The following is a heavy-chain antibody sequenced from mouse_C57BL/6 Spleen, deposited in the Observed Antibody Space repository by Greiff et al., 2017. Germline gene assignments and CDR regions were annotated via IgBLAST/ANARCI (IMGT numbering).Heavy chain of an antibody. CDR1: GFSLTSYG. CDR3: ARNWGNYYAMDY. CDR2: IWSGGST. Sequence: VQVVESGPGLVQPSQSLSITCTVSGFSLTSYGVHWVRQSPGKGLEWLGVIWSGGSTDYNAAFISRLSISKDNSKSQVFFKMNRLQANDTAIYYCARNWGNYYAMDYWGQGTSVTVSS. V-gene: IGHV2-2*02. D-gene: IGHD4-1*01. J-gene: IGHJ4*01.